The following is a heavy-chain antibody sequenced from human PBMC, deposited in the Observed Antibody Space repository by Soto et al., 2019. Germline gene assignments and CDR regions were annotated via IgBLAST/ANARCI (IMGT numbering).Heavy chain of an antibody. J-gene: IGHJ4*02. Sequence: VQLVQSGAEVKKPGASVKVSCKTSGYTFTSYAMHWVRQAPGQRLEWMGWINAGNGNTKYSQKFQGRVTITRDTSASTAYMELSSLRSEDTAVYYCARPDYGALHAFDYWGQGTLVTVSS. CDR1: GYTFTSYA. CDR2: INAGNGNT. D-gene: IGHD4-17*01. V-gene: IGHV1-3*01. CDR3: ARPDYGALHAFDY.